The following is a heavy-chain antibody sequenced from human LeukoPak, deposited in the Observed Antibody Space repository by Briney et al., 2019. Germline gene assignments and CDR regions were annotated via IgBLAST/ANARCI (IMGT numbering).Heavy chain of an antibody. D-gene: IGHD2-2*03. Sequence: SETLSLTCTVSGGSFSGYYWSWIRQPPGKGLEWIGEINHSGSTNYNPSLKSRVTISVDTSKNQFSLKLSSVTAADTAVYYCARNGYRARYDYWGQGTLVTVSS. CDR3: ARNGYRARYDY. J-gene: IGHJ4*02. CDR1: GGSFSGYY. CDR2: INHSGST. V-gene: IGHV4-34*01.